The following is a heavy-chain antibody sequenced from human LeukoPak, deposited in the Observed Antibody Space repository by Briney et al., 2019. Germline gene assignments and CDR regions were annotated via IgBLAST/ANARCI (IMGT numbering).Heavy chain of an antibody. Sequence: ASVKVSCKASGYTFTSYGISWVRQAPGQGLEWMGWISAYNGNTNYAQKLQGRVTMTTDTSTSTAYMELRSLRSDDTAVYYCARDEGWNYELYYSDYWGQGTLVTVSS. D-gene: IGHD1-7*01. J-gene: IGHJ4*02. V-gene: IGHV1-18*01. CDR1: GYTFTSYG. CDR2: ISAYNGNT. CDR3: ARDEGWNYELYYSDY.